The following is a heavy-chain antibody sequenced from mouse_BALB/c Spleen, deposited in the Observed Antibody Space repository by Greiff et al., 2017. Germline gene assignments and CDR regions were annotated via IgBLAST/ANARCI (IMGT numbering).Heavy chain of an antibody. D-gene: IGHD1-1*01. Sequence: EVKLMESGAELVKPGASVKLSCTASGFNIKDTYMHWVKQRPEQGLEWIGRIDPANGNTKYDPKFQGKATITADTSSNTAYLQLSSLTSEDTAVYYCARGGTTVVEDYWGQGTTLTVSS. J-gene: IGHJ2*01. V-gene: IGHV14-3*02. CDR1: GFNIKDTY. CDR2: IDPANGNT. CDR3: ARGGTTVVEDY.